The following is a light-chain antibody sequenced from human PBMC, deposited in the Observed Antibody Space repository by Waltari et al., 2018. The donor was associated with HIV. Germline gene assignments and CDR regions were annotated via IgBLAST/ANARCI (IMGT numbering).Light chain of an antibody. J-gene: IGKJ5*01. CDR3: QRFFSTLIT. V-gene: IGKV1-39*01. Sequence: DIQMTQTPSSLSASVGDRVTITCRASRSIVTYLNWYQQKTGGAPKLLIYDASRLQSGVPSRFSASGSGTDFTLTISSLQPEDFATYYCQRFFSTLITFGQGTRLEI. CDR2: DAS. CDR1: RSIVTY.